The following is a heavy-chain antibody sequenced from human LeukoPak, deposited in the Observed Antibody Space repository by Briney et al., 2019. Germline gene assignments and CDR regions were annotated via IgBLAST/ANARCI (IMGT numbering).Heavy chain of an antibody. CDR2: TRNKANSYTT. D-gene: IGHD4-11*01. Sequence: GGSLRLSCAASGFTFSDHYMEWVRQAPGKGLEWVGRTRNKANSYTTEYAASVKGRFTISRDESKNSLFLQMNSLETEDTAVYYCARNNYGVFDYWGQGTLVTVSS. CDR1: GFTFSDHY. J-gene: IGHJ4*02. V-gene: IGHV3-72*01. CDR3: ARNNYGVFDY.